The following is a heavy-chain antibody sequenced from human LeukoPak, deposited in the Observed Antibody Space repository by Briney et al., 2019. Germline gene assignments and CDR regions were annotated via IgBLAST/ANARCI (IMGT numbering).Heavy chain of an antibody. Sequence: PSETLSLTCADYGGSFSGYYWSWIRQPPGKGLEWIGEINHSGSTNYNPSLKSRVTGSVDTSKNQFSLKLSSVTAADTAVYYCASGGGSYYSDYWGQGTLVTVSS. V-gene: IGHV4-34*01. D-gene: IGHD1-26*01. CDR1: GGSFSGYY. J-gene: IGHJ4*02. CDR3: ASGGGSYYSDY. CDR2: INHSGST.